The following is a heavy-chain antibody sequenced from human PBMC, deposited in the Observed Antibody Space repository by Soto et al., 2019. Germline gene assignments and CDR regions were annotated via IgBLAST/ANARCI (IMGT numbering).Heavy chain of an antibody. J-gene: IGHJ5*02. D-gene: IGHD6-13*01. V-gene: IGHV4-4*07. CDR2: IYTSGST. CDR1: GGSISSYY. Sequence: SETLSLTCTVSGGSISSYYWSWIRQPAGKGLEWIGRIYTSGSTNYNPSLKSRVTMSVDTSKNQFSLKLSSVTAADTAVYYCARDWGIAAPSENWLDPGAREPWSPSPQ. CDR3: ARDWGIAAPSENWLDP.